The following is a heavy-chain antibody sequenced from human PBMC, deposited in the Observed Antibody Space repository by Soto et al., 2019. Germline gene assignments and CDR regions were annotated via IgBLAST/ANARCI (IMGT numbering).Heavy chain of an antibody. D-gene: IGHD2-2*01. CDR1: GGSLSSGPYS. CDR2: FYYSGST. J-gene: IGHJ6*02. CDR3: ARLGGYCSSTSCYGYYGMDV. Sequence: QLQLQESGPGLVKPSETLSLTCSVSGGSLSSGPYSWGWIRQPPGKGLEWIGTFYYSGSTHYNPSLASRVTISVDTSKNQFSLKGTSVTAADTAMYYCARLGGYCSSTSCYGYYGMDVWGQGTTVTVSS. V-gene: IGHV4-39*01.